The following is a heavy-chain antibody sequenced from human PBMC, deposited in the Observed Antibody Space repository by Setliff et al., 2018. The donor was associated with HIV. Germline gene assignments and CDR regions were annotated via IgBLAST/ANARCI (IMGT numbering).Heavy chain of an antibody. V-gene: IGHV3-7*01. CDR3: ARAADYHESSGYWAPPRYFDY. CDR1: GFTFSSYW. D-gene: IGHD3-22*01. CDR2: IKQDGREQ. Sequence: PGGSLRLSCAAPGFTFSSYWMNWVRQAPGKGLEWVANIKQDGREQYYVDSVKGRFTISRDNAKNSLYRQMNSRRAEDTAVYYCARAADYHESSGYWAPPRYFDYWGQGTLVTASS. J-gene: IGHJ4*02.